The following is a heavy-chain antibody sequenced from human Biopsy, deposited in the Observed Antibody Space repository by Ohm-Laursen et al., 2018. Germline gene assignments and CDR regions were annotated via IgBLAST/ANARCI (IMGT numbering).Heavy chain of an antibody. CDR3: ARGPHSGSHSCFDY. Sequence: SVKVSCKASGGTFINYAICWVRQALGQGLEWMGGIIPMFGTENYAQMFQGRVTISADESTSTSYMELSSLTTEDTAIYYCARGPHSGSHSCFDYWGRGTLVTVSS. CDR1: GGTFINYA. CDR2: IIPMFGTE. D-gene: IGHD1-26*01. V-gene: IGHV1-69*13. J-gene: IGHJ4*02.